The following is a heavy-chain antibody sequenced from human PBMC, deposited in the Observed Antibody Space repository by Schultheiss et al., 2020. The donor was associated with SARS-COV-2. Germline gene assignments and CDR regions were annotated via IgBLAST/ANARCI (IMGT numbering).Heavy chain of an antibody. J-gene: IGHJ4*02. CDR3: TRAGSASWYDY. CDR2: ISGSGGNT. Sequence: GGSLRLSCAASGFTFSSYAMSWVRQAPGKGLEWVSGISGSGGNTYYADSVKGRLTISRDNSKNTLYLQMNSLRAQDTAVYYCTRAGSASWYDYWGQGTLVTVSS. V-gene: IGHV3-23*01. D-gene: IGHD6-13*01. CDR1: GFTFSSYA.